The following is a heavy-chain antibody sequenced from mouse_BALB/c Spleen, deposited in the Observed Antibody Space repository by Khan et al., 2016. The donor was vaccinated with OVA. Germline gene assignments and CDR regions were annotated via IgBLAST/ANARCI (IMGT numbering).Heavy chain of an antibody. CDR3: ARENYYGSSHYAMDY. D-gene: IGHD1-1*01. Sequence: DLVKPGASVKLSCKASGYTFTSYWINWIKQRPGQGLEWIGRISPGSGTPDYNEMLKGKATLTVDTSSSTAYIQLSSLSSEDAAVYFCARENYYGSSHYAMDYWGQGTSVTASS. CDR2: ISPGSGTP. J-gene: IGHJ4*01. CDR1: GYTFTSYW. V-gene: IGHV1S41*01.